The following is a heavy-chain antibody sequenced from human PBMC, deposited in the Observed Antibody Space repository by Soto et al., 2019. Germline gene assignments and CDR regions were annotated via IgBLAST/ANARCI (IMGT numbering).Heavy chain of an antibody. CDR2: IYWDDDD. J-gene: IGHJ4*02. CDR3: THSIPFGELVYYLDY. D-gene: IGHD3-10*01. Sequence: QITLKESGPTLVNLTQTLTLTCTFSGFSLTTSGVGVGWVRQPPGKALEWLALIYWDDDDRYNPSLKSRLTSTKDTSKNQVVLTMTHMDPADTATYYCTHSIPFGELVYYLDYWGQGTLVTVSA. V-gene: IGHV2-5*02. CDR1: GFSLTTSGVG.